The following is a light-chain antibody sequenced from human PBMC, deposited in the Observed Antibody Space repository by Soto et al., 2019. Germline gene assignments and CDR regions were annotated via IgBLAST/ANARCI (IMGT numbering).Light chain of an antibody. CDR2: AAS. CDR3: QQHNNWIT. V-gene: IGKV3-15*01. Sequence: EIVMTQSPATLSVSPWERAILSCRASQSISINLAWYQQKPGQAPRLLIYAASNRATGVPARFSGSWSGTEFTLTISSLQSEDFAVYHCQQHNNWITFGQGTRLEIK. CDR1: QSISIN. J-gene: IGKJ5*01.